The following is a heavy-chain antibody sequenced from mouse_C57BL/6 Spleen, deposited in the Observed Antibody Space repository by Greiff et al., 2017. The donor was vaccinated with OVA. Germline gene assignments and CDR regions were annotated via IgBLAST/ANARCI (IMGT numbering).Heavy chain of an antibody. CDR3: AHSYYYGSSTAMGY. J-gene: IGHJ4*01. D-gene: IGHD1-1*01. Sequence: QVQLQQSGAELVKPGASVKMSCKASGYTFTTYPIEWLKQTHGKSLEWIGNFNPYNDDTNYNENFKGKATLTVAKSSSQVYLELSRVTSDVTAVNDGAHSYYYGSSTAMGYEGQGTSVT. CDR2: FNPYNDDT. CDR1: GYTFTTYP. V-gene: IGHV1-47*01.